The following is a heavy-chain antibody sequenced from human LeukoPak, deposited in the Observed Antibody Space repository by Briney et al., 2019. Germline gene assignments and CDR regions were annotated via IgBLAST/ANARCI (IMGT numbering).Heavy chain of an antibody. CDR1: GFTFSKVW. J-gene: IGHJ4*02. D-gene: IGHD3-22*01. CDR3: ARGGYYDSSGYNY. CDR2: IYYSGST. V-gene: IGHV4-59*01. Sequence: GSPRLSCAASGFTFSKVWMSWIRQPPGKGLEWIGYIYYSGSTNYNPSLKSRVTISVDTSKNQFSLKLSSVTAADTAVYYCARGGYYDSSGYNYWGQGTLVTVSS.